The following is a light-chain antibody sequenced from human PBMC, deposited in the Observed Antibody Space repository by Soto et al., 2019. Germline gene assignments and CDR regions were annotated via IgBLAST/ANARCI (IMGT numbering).Light chain of an antibody. Sequence: SYELTQPPSVSVAPGQTARITCEGNSIGSKSVHWYQQRPGQAPAVVVYEDSDRPSGIPERFSGSNSGNTATLTIIGVEGGDEADYYCQVWDTSSDHPVVFGGGTQLTVL. V-gene: IGLV3-21*02. CDR3: QVWDTSSDHPVV. CDR1: SIGSKS. CDR2: EDS. J-gene: IGLJ2*01.